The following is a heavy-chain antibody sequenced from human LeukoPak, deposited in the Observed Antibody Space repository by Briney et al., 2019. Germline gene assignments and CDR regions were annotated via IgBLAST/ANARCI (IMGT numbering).Heavy chain of an antibody. Sequence: SETLSLACAVYGGSLSGYYWSWIRQPPGKGLEWIGEINHSGSTNYNPSLKSRVTISVDTSKNQFSLKLSSVTAADTAVYYCARGQMGIVVVPAAISELHYYYYMDVWGKGTTVTVSS. CDR2: INHSGST. J-gene: IGHJ6*03. CDR1: GGSLSGYY. V-gene: IGHV4-34*01. CDR3: ARGQMGIVVVPAAISELHYYYYMDV. D-gene: IGHD2-2*03.